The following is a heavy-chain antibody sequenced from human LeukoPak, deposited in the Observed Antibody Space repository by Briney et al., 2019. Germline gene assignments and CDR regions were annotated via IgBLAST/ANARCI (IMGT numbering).Heavy chain of an antibody. J-gene: IGHJ4*02. V-gene: IGHV3-21*01. D-gene: IGHD1-1*01. Sequence: PGGSLRLSCAASGFTFSSYSMNWVRQAPGKGLEWVSSISSSSSYIYYADSVKGRFTISRDNAKNSLYLQMNSLRAEDTAVYYCGTSPGLERRGLGVDTLDYWGQGTLVTVSS. CDR2: ISSSSSYI. CDR3: GTSPGLERRGLGVDTLDY. CDR1: GFTFSSYS.